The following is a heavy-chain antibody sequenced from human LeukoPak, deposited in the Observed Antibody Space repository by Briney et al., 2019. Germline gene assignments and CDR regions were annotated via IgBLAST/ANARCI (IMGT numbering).Heavy chain of an antibody. CDR1: GGSINSYY. CDR2: IFYSGST. V-gene: IGHV4-59*08. J-gene: IGHJ4*02. Sequence: PSETLSLTCTVSGGSINSYYWSWIRQPPGKGLEWIGYIFYSGSTNYNPSLKSRVTISVDTSKYQFSLKLSSVTAADTAVYYCARGGTMATVPLWGQGTLVTVSS. D-gene: IGHD4-17*01. CDR3: ARGGTMATVPL.